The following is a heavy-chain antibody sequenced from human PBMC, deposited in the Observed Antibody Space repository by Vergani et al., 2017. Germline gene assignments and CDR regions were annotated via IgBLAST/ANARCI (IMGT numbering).Heavy chain of an antibody. Sequence: QVQLVQSGTEVKKPGASVKVSCKASGYTFTGYYIHWVRQAPGQGLEWMGWIIPSGGSKSYAQKFQGRVTMTRDTSTSTVYMELSSLRSADTAVYYCARTSRYCSSTSCYVGRHWFDPWGQGTLVTVSS. V-gene: IGHV1-46*01. D-gene: IGHD2-2*01. CDR1: GYTFTGYY. CDR2: IIPSGGSK. CDR3: ARTSRYCSSTSCYVGRHWFDP. J-gene: IGHJ5*02.